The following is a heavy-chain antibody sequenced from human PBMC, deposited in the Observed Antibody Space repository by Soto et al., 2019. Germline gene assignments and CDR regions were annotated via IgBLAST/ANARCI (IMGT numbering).Heavy chain of an antibody. CDR3: ARAIVDTAMDNWFDP. CDR2: IYYSGGT. V-gene: IGHV4-59*01. Sequence: SETLSLTCTVSGGSISSYYWSWIRQPPGKGLEWIGYIYYSGGTNYNPSLKSRVTISVDTSKNQFSLKLSSVTAADTAVYYCARAIVDTAMDNWFDPWGQGTLVTVSS. J-gene: IGHJ5*02. CDR1: GGSISSYY. D-gene: IGHD5-18*01.